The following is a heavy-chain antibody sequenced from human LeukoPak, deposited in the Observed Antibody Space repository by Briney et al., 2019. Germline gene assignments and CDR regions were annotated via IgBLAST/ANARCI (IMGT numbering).Heavy chain of an antibody. CDR2: ISYDGSNK. CDR1: GFTFSIYA. D-gene: IGHD3-22*01. Sequence: GRSLRLSCAASGFTFSIYAMHWVRQAPGKGLEWGAVISYDGSNKYYADSVKGRFTISRDNAKNSLYLQMNSLRAEDTAVYYCASSRYYDSSGYYPDDAFDIWGQGTMVTVSS. J-gene: IGHJ3*02. CDR3: ASSRYYDSSGYYPDDAFDI. V-gene: IGHV3-30*04.